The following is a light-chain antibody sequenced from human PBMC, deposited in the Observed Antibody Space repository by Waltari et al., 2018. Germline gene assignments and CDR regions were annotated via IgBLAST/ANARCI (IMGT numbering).Light chain of an antibody. CDR3: AAWDDSLSGWV. CDR2: RHN. CDR1: NSNIATNF. V-gene: IGLV1-47*01. J-gene: IGLJ3*02. Sequence: QSVLTQPPSASGTPGQTVTISCSGSNSNIATNFVCWYQQVPDTAPNHLLYRHNQRPSGVPARFSGSKSGPSASLAISGLRSEDEADYYCAAWDDSLSGWVFGGGTKLTVL.